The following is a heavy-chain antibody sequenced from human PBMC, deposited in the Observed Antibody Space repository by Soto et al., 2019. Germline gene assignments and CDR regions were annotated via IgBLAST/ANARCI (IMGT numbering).Heavy chain of an antibody. J-gene: IGHJ3*02. Sequence: SETLSLTCTVSGGSISSYYWSWIRQPTGQGLEWIGYIYYSGSTNYNTSLKSRVTISVDTSKNQFSLKLSSVTAADTAVYYCARIKRSVVVAADAFDIGGQGTMVTVS. CDR3: ARIKRSVVVAADAFDI. D-gene: IGHD2-15*01. V-gene: IGHV4-59*08. CDR2: IYYSGST. CDR1: GGSISSYY.